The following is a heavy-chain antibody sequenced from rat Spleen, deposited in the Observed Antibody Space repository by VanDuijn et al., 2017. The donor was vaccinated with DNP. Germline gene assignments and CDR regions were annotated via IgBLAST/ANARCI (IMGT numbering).Heavy chain of an antibody. J-gene: IGHJ2*01. V-gene: IGHV5-29*01. CDR2: ISYDGSST. CDR3: ARGTY. CDR1: GFTFSDHN. Sequence: EVQLVESDGGLVQPGRSLKLSCAASGFTFSDHNMAWVRQAPTKGLEWVATISYDGSSTYYRDSVKGRFTISRDNAKSTLYLQMDSLRSEDTATYYCARGTYWGQGVMVTVSS.